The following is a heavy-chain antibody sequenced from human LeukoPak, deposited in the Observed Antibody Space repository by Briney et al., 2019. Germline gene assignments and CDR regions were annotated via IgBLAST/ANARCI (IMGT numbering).Heavy chain of an antibody. J-gene: IGHJ5*02. D-gene: IGHD2-2*01. CDR1: GFTFSNAW. CDR3: TTYCSTTSCYNFDP. CDR2: IKSKTDGGTT. Sequence: RGSLRLSCAASGFTFSNAWMSWVRQAPGKGLEWVGRIKSKTDGGTTDYAAPVKGRFTISRDDSKNTLSMQMSSLQPEDTAVYYCTTYCSTTSCYNFDPCGQGTLVTVSS. V-gene: IGHV3-15*01.